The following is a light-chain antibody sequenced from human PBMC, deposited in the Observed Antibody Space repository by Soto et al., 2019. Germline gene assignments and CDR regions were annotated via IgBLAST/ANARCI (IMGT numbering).Light chain of an antibody. CDR2: EVS. CDR3: SSYTTSSTYV. V-gene: IGLV2-14*01. J-gene: IGLJ1*01. CDR1: SSDVGGYNY. Sequence: QSVLTQPASVSASPGQSITISCTGTSSDVGGYNYVSWYQHHPGKAPKLMIYEVSNRPSGVSSRFSGSKSGNTASLTISGLQAEDEADYYCSSYTTSSTYVLGTGTKLTVL.